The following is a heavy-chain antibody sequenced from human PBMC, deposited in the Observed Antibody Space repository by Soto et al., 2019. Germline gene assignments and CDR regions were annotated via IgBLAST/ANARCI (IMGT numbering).Heavy chain of an antibody. Sequence: QVQLLQSGAEVKKPGASVKVSCKASGYTFTNYVISWVRQAPGQRLEWMGWISAYNGNTNYAQKFQDRVTITTDTSTRTAYMELRSLRSDDTGMYYCARDGLLWFGESPSNFAYWVQGPLVTVSS. CDR2: ISAYNGNT. J-gene: IGHJ4*02. CDR3: ARDGLLWFGESPSNFAY. CDR1: GYTFTNYV. V-gene: IGHV1-18*04. D-gene: IGHD3-10*01.